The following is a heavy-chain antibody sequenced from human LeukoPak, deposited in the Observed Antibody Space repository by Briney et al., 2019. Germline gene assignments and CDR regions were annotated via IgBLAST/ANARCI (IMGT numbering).Heavy chain of an antibody. CDR3: ARELHIVVVTATPTRWFDP. CDR2: TYTTGST. V-gene: IGHV4-4*07. J-gene: IGHJ5*02. CDR1: FSFISIYY. D-gene: IGHD2-21*02. Sequence: PSDTLSLTCHVSFSFISIYYCSLIPQPAGKRLEWIRRTYTTGSTNYNPSLKSRVTMSVDTSKNQFSLKLSSVTAADTAVYYCARELHIVVVTATPTRWFDPWGQGTLVTVSS.